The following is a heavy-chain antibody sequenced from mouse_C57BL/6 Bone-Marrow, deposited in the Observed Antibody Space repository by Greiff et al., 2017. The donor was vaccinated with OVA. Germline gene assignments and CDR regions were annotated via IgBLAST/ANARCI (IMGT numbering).Heavy chain of an antibody. Sequence: VKLMESGPELVKPGASVKLSCKASGYTFTSYDINWVKQRPGQGLEWIGWIYPRDGSTKYNEKFKGKATLTVDTSSSTAYLELHSLTSEDSAVYFCATCRYDAMDYWGQGTSVTVSS. CDR3: ATCRYDAMDY. CDR2: IYPRDGST. V-gene: IGHV1-85*01. J-gene: IGHJ4*01. CDR1: GYTFTSYD.